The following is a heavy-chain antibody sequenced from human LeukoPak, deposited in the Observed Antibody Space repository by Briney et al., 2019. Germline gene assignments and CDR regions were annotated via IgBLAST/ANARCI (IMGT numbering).Heavy chain of an antibody. CDR2: INHSGST. CDR1: GGSFSGYY. V-gene: IGHV4-34*01. D-gene: IGHD1-1*01. CDR3: AAGRVAPLVDY. Sequence: SETLSLTCAVYGGSFSGYYWSWIRQPPGKGLEWIGEINHSGSTNYNPSLKSRVTISVDTSKNQFSLKLSSVTAADTAVYYCAAGRVAPLVDYWGQGTLVTVSS. J-gene: IGHJ4*02.